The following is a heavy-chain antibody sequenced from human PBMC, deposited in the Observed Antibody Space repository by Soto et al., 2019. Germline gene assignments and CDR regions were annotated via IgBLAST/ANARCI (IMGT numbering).Heavy chain of an antibody. V-gene: IGHV3-30-3*01. J-gene: IGHJ4*02. CDR3: ARDQYYYDSSGYYY. CDR2: ISYDGSNK. CDR1: GFTFSSYA. D-gene: IGHD3-22*01. Sequence: GGSLRLSCAASGFTFSSYAMHWVRQAPGKGLEWVAVISYDGSNKYYADSVKGRFTISRDNSKNTLYLQMNSLRAEDTAVYYCARDQYYYDSSGYYYWGQGTLVTVSS.